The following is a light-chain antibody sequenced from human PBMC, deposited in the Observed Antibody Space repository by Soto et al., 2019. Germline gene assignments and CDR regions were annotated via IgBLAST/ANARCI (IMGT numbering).Light chain of an antibody. V-gene: IGKV1-5*03. CDR3: QQYNSFPFT. CDR2: KAS. CDR1: QNIGSW. Sequence: DIQMTQSPSTLSASVGDRVTITCRASQNIGSWLAWYQQKPGKAPKLLIYKASSLDSGVPSSFSGTGSATEFTLTISSLQPDDFATFYCQQYNSFPFTFGPGTKVDIK. J-gene: IGKJ3*01.